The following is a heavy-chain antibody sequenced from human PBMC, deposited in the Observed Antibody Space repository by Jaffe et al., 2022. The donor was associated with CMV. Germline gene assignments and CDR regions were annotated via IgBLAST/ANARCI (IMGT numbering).Heavy chain of an antibody. Sequence: QVQLVESGGGVVQPGRSLRLSCAASGFTFSSYGMHWVRQAPGKGLEWVAVISYDGSNKYYADSVKGRFTISRDNSKNTLYLQMNSLRAEDTAVYYCAKDLTYYYDSSGYYGPDYWGQGTLVTVSS. J-gene: IGHJ4*02. V-gene: IGHV3-30*18. CDR1: GFTFSSYG. CDR2: ISYDGSNK. CDR3: AKDLTYYYDSSGYYGPDY. D-gene: IGHD3-22*01.